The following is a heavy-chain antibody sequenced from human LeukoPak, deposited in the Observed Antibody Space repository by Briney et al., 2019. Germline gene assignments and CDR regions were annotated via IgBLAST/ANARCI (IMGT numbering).Heavy chain of an antibody. V-gene: IGHV1-69*05. Sequence: ASVKVSCKASGGTFSSYAISWVRQAPGQGLEWMGGIIPIFGTANYAQKFQGRVTITTDESTRTAYMELSSLRSDDPAVYYCARVEYSSSSEDYYYMDAWGKGTPVTVSS. CDR2: IIPIFGTA. J-gene: IGHJ6*03. D-gene: IGHD6-6*01. CDR1: GGTFSSYA. CDR3: ARVEYSSSSEDYYYMDA.